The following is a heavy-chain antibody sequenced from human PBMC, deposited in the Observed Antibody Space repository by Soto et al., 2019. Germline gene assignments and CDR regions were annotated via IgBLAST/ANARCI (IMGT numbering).Heavy chain of an antibody. CDR2: IWYDGSNK. D-gene: IGHD3-3*01. CDR3: ARDRLDPGPYYYYYGMDV. V-gene: IGHV3-33*01. CDR1: GFTFSSYG. Sequence: QVQLVESGGGVVQPGRSLRLSCAASGFTFSSYGMHWVRQAPGKGLEWVAVIWYDGSNKYYADSVKGRFTISRDNSKNTLYLQMNSLGAEDTAVYYCARDRLDPGPYYYYYGMDVWGQGTTVTVSS. J-gene: IGHJ6*02.